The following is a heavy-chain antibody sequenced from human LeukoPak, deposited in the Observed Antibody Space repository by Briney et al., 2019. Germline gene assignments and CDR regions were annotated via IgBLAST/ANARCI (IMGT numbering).Heavy chain of an antibody. Sequence: ASVKVSCKASGYILTDYYIHWVRQAPGQGLEWMGWINPNSGDTNYAQKFQGRVTMTRDTSISTVYMELRRLRYDDTAAYYCARGPLEYCSGGTCYSGRNWSDPWGQGTLVTVSS. CDR3: ARGPLEYCSGGTCYSGRNWSDP. V-gene: IGHV1-2*02. CDR1: GYILTDYY. CDR2: INPNSGDT. J-gene: IGHJ5*02. D-gene: IGHD2-15*01.